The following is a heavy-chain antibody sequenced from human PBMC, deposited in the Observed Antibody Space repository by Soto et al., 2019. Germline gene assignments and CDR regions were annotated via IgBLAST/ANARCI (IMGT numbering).Heavy chain of an antibody. CDR2: ISASVGST. CDR3: AKVLSSGRHSGARDY. J-gene: IGHJ4*02. Sequence: PGGSLRLSCVASGFSITSFAMSWVRQAPGKGLEWASAISASVGSTYADSVKGRFTISRDNSKNTLYLQMNSLRVEDTAVYYCAKVLSSGRHSGARDYWGQEALVSASS. CDR1: GFSITSFA. V-gene: IGHV3-23*01. D-gene: IGHD1-26*01.